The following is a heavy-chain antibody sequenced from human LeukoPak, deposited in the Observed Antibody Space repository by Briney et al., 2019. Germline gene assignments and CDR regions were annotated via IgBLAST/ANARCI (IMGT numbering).Heavy chain of an antibody. CDR1: GFTFSIYW. CDR3: ARARLYSSSSGFDY. V-gene: IGHV3-74*01. J-gene: IGHJ4*02. Sequence: GGSLRLSCAASGFTFSIYWMHWVRQAPGKGLVWVSRINTDGSSTSYADSVKGRFTIFRDNAKNTLYLQVNSLRAEDTAVYYCARARLYSSSSGFDYWGQGTLVTVSS. D-gene: IGHD6-6*01. CDR2: INTDGSST.